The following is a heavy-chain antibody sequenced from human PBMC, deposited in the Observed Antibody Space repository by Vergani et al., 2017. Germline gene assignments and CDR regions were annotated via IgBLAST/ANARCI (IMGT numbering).Heavy chain of an antibody. Sequence: EVQLLESGGGLVQPGGSLGLSCAASGFTFSSYAISGVRQAPGRGVEWVSAISDSGGSTSYADSVKGRFTISRDNSKNTLYLQMNSLRAEDTAVYYCATSPVPTVTGDYWGQGTLVTVSS. D-gene: IGHD4-17*01. CDR3: ATSPVPTVTGDY. CDR2: ISDSGGST. CDR1: GFTFSSYA. V-gene: IGHV3-23*01. J-gene: IGHJ4*02.